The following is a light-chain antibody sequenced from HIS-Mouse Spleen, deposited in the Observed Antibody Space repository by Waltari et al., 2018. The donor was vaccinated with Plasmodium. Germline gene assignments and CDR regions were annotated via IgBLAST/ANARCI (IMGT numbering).Light chain of an antibody. V-gene: IGLV3-10*01. CDR2: EDS. J-gene: IGLJ3*02. CDR1: ALPKKS. CDR3: YSTDSSGNHRV. Sequence: SYELTQPPSVSVSPGQTARITCSGDALPKKSAYWYQQKSGQAPVLVIYEDSKRPAGIRERFSGSSSGTMATLTISGAQGEDEADYYCYSTDSSGNHRVFGGGTKLTVL.